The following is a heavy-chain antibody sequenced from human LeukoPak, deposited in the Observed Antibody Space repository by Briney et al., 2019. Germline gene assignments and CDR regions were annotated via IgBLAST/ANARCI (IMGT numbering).Heavy chain of an antibody. J-gene: IGHJ4*02. Sequence: GGSLRLSCAASGFTFSSYEMNWVRQAPGKGLEWVSYISSSGTTIKYADSVKGRFTISRDNSKRTVHLQMSGLRSEDTAMFYCVKGHYDSSGYLDFWGQGTLVTVSS. CDR2: ISSSGTTI. V-gene: IGHV3-48*03. CDR1: GFTFSSYE. D-gene: IGHD3-22*01. CDR3: VKGHYDSSGYLDF.